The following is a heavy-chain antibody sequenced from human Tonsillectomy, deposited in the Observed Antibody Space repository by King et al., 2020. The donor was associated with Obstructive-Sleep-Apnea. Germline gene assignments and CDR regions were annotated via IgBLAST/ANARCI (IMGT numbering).Heavy chain of an antibody. V-gene: IGHV3-49*03. CDR2: IRSKFYGGTT. J-gene: IGHJ4*02. CDR3: SRVMDDYVWGSYPY. CDR1: GFTFGDYG. Sequence: VQLVESGGGLAQPGRSLRLSCSTSGFTFGDYGMSWFRQAPGKGLEWVGFIRSKFYGGTTEYAASVRGRFTISRDDSKSIAYLQMISLKTEDTAVYYCSRVMDDYVWGSYPYWGQGALVIVSS. D-gene: IGHD3-16*02.